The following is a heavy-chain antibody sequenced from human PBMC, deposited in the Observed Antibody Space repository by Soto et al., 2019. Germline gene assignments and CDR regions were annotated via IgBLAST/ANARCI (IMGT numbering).Heavy chain of an antibody. D-gene: IGHD5-12*01. CDR1: GGTFSSYA. CDR3: ARGDIVAIFGMDV. J-gene: IGHJ6*02. V-gene: IGHV1-69*05. CDR2: IIPIFGTA. Sequence: ASVKVSCKASGGTFSSYAISWVRQAPGQGLEWMGGIIPIFGTANYAQKFQGRVTTTRDTSTSTVYMELSSLRSEDTAVYYCARGDIVAIFGMDVWGQGTTVTVSS.